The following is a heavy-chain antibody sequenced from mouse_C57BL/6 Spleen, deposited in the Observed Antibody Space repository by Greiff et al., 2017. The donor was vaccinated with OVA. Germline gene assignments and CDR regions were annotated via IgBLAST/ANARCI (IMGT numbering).Heavy chain of an antibody. CDR1: GFSFNTYA. J-gene: IGHJ3*01. V-gene: IGHV10-1*01. CDR2: IRSKSNNYAT. CDR3: VSQDYYGSSFAY. Sequence: EVHLVESGGGLVQPKGSLKLSCAASGFSFNTYAMNWVRQAPGKGLEWVARIRSKSNNYATYYADSVKDRFTISRDDSESMLYLQMNNLKTEDTAMYYCVSQDYYGSSFAYWGQGTLVTVSA. D-gene: IGHD1-1*01.